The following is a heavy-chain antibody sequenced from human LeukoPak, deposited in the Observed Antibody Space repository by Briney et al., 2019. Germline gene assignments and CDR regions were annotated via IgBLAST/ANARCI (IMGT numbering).Heavy chain of an antibody. CDR3: ARDRVTTPLYYFDY. Sequence: GGSLRLSCAASGFTFSSYAMHWVRQAPGKGLEWVAVISYDGSNKHYADSVKGRFTISRDNSKNTLYLQMNSLRAEDTAVYYCARDRVTTPLYYFDYWGQGTLVTVSS. J-gene: IGHJ4*02. CDR1: GFTFSSYA. V-gene: IGHV3-30-3*01. CDR2: ISYDGSNK. D-gene: IGHD4-17*01.